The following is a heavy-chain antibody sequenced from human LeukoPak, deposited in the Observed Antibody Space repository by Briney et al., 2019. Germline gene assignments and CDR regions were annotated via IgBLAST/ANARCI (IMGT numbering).Heavy chain of an antibody. J-gene: IGHJ4*02. Sequence: GGSLRLSCAASGFSVSSSYMTWVRQAPGKGLEWVSVIYSGGNTYYADSVRGRFTISRDNSENTVYLQMNNLRAEDTAVYYCARDMGIRGNYWGQGTLVTVSS. CDR2: IYSGGNT. CDR1: GFSVSSSY. D-gene: IGHD3-16*01. CDR3: ARDMGIRGNY. V-gene: IGHV3-53*01.